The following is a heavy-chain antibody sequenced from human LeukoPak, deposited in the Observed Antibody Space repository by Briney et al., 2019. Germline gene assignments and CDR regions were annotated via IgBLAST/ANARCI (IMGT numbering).Heavy chain of an antibody. D-gene: IGHD3-22*01. CDR1: GGSISSGGYY. CDR2: IYYSGST. V-gene: IGHV4-31*03. Sequence: SETLSLTCTVSGGSISSGGYYWSWIRQHPGKGLEWIGYIYYSGSTYYNPSLKSRVTISVDTSKNQFSLKLSSVTAADTAMYYCARLLVGVITTHSGDCWGQGTLVTVSS. J-gene: IGHJ4*02. CDR3: ARLLVGVITTHSGDC.